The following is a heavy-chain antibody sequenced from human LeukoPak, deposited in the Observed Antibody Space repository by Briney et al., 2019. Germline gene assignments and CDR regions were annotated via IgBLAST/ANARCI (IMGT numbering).Heavy chain of an antibody. J-gene: IGHJ4*02. Sequence: PGGSLRLSCAASGFTVSSNYMSWVRQAPGKGLEWVSVICSGGSKYYSETVKSRFTTSTDNSKNTLYIQMNSLRAEETAVYYCARSGSWFPFFDYWGQGTLVTVSS. CDR3: ARSGSWFPFFDY. V-gene: IGHV3-66*01. CDR1: GFTVSSNY. D-gene: IGHD3-10*01. CDR2: ICSGGSK.